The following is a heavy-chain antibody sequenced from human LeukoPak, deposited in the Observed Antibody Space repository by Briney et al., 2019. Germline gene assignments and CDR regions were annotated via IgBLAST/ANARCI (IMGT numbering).Heavy chain of an antibody. CDR2: INSDGSST. V-gene: IGHV3-74*01. Sequence: PGGSLRLSCAASGFTFSSYWMHWVRQAPGRGLVRVSRINSDGSSTSYADSVKGRFTISRDNAKNTLYLQMNSLRAEDTAVYYCARSPDYGDYSFDYWGQGTLVTVSS. D-gene: IGHD4-17*01. J-gene: IGHJ4*02. CDR1: GFTFSSYW. CDR3: ARSPDYGDYSFDY.